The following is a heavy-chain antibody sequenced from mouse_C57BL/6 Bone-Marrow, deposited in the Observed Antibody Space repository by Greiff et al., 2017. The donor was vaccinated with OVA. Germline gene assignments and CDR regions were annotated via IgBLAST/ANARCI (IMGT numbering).Heavy chain of an antibody. V-gene: IGHV5-4*03. J-gene: IGHJ4*01. CDR3: ARYSLWLRRGDYYAMDY. CDR2: ISDGGSYT. Sequence: EVMLVESGGGLVKPGGSLKLSCAASGFTFSSYAMSWVRQTPEKRLEWVATISDGGSYTYYPDNVKGRFTISRDNAKNNLYLQMSHLKSEDTAMYYCARYSLWLRRGDYYAMDYWGQGTSVTVSS. D-gene: IGHD2-2*01. CDR1: GFTFSSYA.